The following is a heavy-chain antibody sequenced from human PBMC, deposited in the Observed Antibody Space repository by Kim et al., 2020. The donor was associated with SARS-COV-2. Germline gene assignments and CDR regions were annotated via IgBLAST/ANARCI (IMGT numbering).Heavy chain of an antibody. CDR2: IYYSGST. Sequence: SETLSLTCTVSGGSISSYYWSWIRQPPGKGLEWIGYIYYSGSTNYNPSLKSRVTISVDTSKNQFSLKLSSVTAADTAVYYCARGSKSYGDLPDWGQGTLV. CDR3: ARGSKSYGDLPD. CDR1: GGSISSYY. J-gene: IGHJ4*02. V-gene: IGHV4-59*13. D-gene: IGHD4-17*01.